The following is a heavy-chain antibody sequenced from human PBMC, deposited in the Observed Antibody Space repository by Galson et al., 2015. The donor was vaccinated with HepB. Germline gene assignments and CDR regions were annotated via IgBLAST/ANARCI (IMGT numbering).Heavy chain of an antibody. CDR1: GFTFSSYS. D-gene: IGHD1-26*01. CDR3: ARGHGSLDY. CDR2: ISTGSNFI. J-gene: IGHJ4*02. V-gene: IGHV3-21*05. Sequence: SLRLSCAASGFTFSSYSFNWVRQAPGKGLEWVSYISTGSNFIYYADLVKGRFTISRDNARNTLYLQMNSLRAEDTALYYCARGHGSLDYWGQGTRVTVSS.